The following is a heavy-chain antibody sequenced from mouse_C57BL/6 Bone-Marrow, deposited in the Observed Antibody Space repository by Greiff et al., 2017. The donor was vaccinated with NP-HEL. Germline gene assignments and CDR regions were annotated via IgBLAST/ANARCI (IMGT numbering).Heavy chain of an antibody. V-gene: IGHV1-54*01. J-gene: IGHJ4*01. CDR3: AREAYSNYCAMDY. D-gene: IGHD2-5*01. CDR2: INPGSGGT. CDR1: GYAFTNYL. Sequence: QVQLKESGAELVRPGTSVKVSCKASGYAFTNYLIEWVKQRPGQGLEWIGVINPGSGGTNYNEKFKGKATLTADKSSSTAYMQLSSLTSEDSAVYFCAREAYSNYCAMDYWGQGTSVTVSS.